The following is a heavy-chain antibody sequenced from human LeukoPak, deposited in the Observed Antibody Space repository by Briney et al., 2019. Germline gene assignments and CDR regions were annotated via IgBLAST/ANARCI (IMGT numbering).Heavy chain of an antibody. Sequence: GGSLRLSCAASGFTFSDYSMNWVRQAPGKGLEWISYVGISSGNTKYADSVKGRFTISGDSAKNSVFLQMNSLRVEDTADYYCARDHRYAFDNWGQGTLVTVSS. CDR3: ARDHRYAFDN. CDR1: GFTFSDYS. D-gene: IGHD5-12*01. CDR2: VGISSGNT. V-gene: IGHV3-48*04. J-gene: IGHJ4*02.